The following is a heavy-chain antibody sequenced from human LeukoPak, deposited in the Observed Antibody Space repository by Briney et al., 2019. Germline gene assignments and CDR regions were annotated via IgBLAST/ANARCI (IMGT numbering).Heavy chain of an antibody. V-gene: IGHV3-21*05. CDR2: ISSSGSYI. CDR3: AREYNSRATFDY. D-gene: IGHD1-20*01. Sequence: GGSLRLSCAASASGVSFTSHSMNWVRLPPGEGLEWMSYISSSGSYIFYAASVEGRFTVSRDNARNSLYLQMNSLRAEDTAIYYCAREYNSRATFDYWGQGTLVTVSS. J-gene: IGHJ4*02. CDR1: ASGVSFTSHS.